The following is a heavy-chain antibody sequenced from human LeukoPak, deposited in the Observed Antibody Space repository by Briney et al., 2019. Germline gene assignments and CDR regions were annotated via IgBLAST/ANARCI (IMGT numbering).Heavy chain of an antibody. V-gene: IGHV4-59*08. CDR2: IYSSGTT. J-gene: IGHJ4*02. Sequence: PSETLSLTCTVSGGSIRSYYWSWLRQPPGKGLEWIGYIYSSGTTNYNPSLKSRVTFSIDSTKNHFSLKLTSVRAADTAVYYCARLYGSGYYDGDFWGQGSLVTVSS. CDR3: ARLYGSGYYDGDF. CDR1: GGSIRSYY. D-gene: IGHD6-25*01.